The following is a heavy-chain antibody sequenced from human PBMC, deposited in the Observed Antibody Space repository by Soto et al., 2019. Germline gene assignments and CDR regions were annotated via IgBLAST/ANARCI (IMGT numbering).Heavy chain of an antibody. D-gene: IGHD3-10*01. J-gene: IGHJ5*02. CDR2: IIPILGIA. CDR1: GGTFSSYT. Sequence: VPLVQSGAEVKKPGSSVKVSCKASGGTFSSYTISWVRQAPGQGLEWMGRIIPILGIANYAQKFQGRVTITADKSTSTAYMELSSLRSEDTAVYYCASPYYGSGRRGDWFDPWGQGTLVTVSS. CDR3: ASPYYGSGRRGDWFDP. V-gene: IGHV1-69*02.